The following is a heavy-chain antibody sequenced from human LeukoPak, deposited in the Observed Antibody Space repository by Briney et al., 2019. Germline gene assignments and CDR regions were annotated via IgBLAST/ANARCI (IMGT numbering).Heavy chain of an antibody. CDR3: ARGGLVPAANYYYYYYMDV. CDR1: GGSISSGTYY. D-gene: IGHD2-2*01. V-gene: IGHV4-61*02. Sequence: SETLSLTCTVSGGSISSGTYYWNWVRQPAGKGLEWIGRISTSGTTNYNPSLKSRLTISVDTSKNQLSLKLSSVTAADTAVYYCARGGLVPAANYYYYYYMDVWGKGTTVTVSS. J-gene: IGHJ6*03. CDR2: ISTSGTT.